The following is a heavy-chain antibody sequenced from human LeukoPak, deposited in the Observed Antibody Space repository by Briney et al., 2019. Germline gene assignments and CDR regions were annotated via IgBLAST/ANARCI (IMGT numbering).Heavy chain of an antibody. CDR2: INSEGSST. D-gene: IGHD4-23*01. CDR3: ARDRWVVTGIDY. CDR1: GFTFSSYW. V-gene: IGHV3-74*01. Sequence: GGSLRLSCAASGFTFSSYWMYWVRQAPGKGLGWVSRINSEGSSTSYADSVKGRFTISRDNAKNTLYLQMNSLRAEATAVYYCARDRWVVTGIDYWGQGTLVTVSS. J-gene: IGHJ4*02.